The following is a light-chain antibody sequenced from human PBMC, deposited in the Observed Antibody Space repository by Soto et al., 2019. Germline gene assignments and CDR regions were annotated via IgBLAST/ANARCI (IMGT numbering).Light chain of an antibody. Sequence: EVVLTQSPGTLSLSPGERATLSCRASQSVSSSYLAWYQQKPGQAPRLLIYGVSSRAPGIPDRFSGGGSGTDFTLTISRLEPEDFAVYYCQQYGSSLYTFGQGTKLEIK. J-gene: IGKJ2*01. CDR1: QSVSSSY. CDR2: GVS. V-gene: IGKV3-20*01. CDR3: QQYGSSLYT.